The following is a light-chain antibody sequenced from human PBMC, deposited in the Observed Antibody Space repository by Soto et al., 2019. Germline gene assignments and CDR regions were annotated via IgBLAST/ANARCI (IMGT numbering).Light chain of an antibody. J-gene: IGKJ1*01. CDR1: QSISTW. Sequence: DIQMTQSPSTLSASVGDRVTITCRASQSISTWLAWFQQKPGKAPKLLIYDASSLGSGVPSRFSGYGSGTEFTLTIGSLQPDDFATHYCQQYSSYSPSPSAQGTKVDIK. V-gene: IGKV1-5*01. CDR3: QQYSSYSPSP. CDR2: DAS.